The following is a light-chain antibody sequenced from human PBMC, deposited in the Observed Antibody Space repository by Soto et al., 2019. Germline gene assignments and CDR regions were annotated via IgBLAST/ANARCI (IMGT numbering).Light chain of an antibody. CDR2: WAS. V-gene: IGKV4-1*01. CDR1: HSLLYSSNNKNY. Sequence: DSDITPSPDTLVQSLGDTAPINCKSSHSLLYSSNNKNYLAWYQQRPGQPPKLLLYWASTPESGVPGRFSGSGFGTDFTLTISSLQAEDVAIYYCQQYYSTPLTFGAGTKVDIK. CDR3: QQYYSTPLT. J-gene: IGKJ4*01.